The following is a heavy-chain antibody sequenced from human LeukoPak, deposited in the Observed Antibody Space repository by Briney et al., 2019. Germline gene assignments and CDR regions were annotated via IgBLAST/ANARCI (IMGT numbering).Heavy chain of an antibody. J-gene: IGHJ6*03. CDR3: ARDIGDCSSLSCYNHYYYMDV. CDR1: GGSISSGSYY. Sequence: SETLSLTCTVSGGSISSGSYYWSWIRQPAGKGLEWIGRIYTSGSTNYNPSLKSRVTISVDTSKNQFSLKLSSVTAADTAVYYCARDIGDCSSLSCYNHYYYMDVWGKGTTVTVSS. CDR2: IYTSGST. D-gene: IGHD2-2*02. V-gene: IGHV4-61*02.